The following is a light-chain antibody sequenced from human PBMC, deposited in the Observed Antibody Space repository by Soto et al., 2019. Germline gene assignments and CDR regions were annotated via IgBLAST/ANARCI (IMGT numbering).Light chain of an antibody. CDR3: QQYNSWPET. J-gene: IGKJ1*01. CDR1: QSISSN. V-gene: IGKV3-15*01. Sequence: EILMTQSPATLSVSPGERATLSCRASQSISSNLAWYHHKPGQAPRLLIYDAFTRATGIPARFSGSGSGTEFTLTIGSRQSEDFAVYYCQQYNSWPETFGQGTKVEI. CDR2: DAF.